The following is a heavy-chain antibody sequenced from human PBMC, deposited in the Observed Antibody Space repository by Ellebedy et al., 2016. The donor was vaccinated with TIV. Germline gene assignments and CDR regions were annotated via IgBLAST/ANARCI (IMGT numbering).Heavy chain of an antibody. D-gene: IGHD3-16*02. V-gene: IGHV3-23*01. J-gene: IGHJ3*02. Sequence: GGSLRLSCAASGFTFSSNAMSWVRQAPGKGLEWVSVISGSGDSTYYADSVKGRFTISRDNSKNTLYLQMNSLRAEETAVYYCAKVRYDYVWGSYRPTRDAFDIWGQGTMVIVSS. CDR3: AKVRYDYVWGSYRPTRDAFDI. CDR1: GFTFSSNA. CDR2: ISGSGDST.